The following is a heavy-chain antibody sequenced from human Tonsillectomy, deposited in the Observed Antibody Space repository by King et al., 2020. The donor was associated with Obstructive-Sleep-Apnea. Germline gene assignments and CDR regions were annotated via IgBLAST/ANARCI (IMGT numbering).Heavy chain of an antibody. V-gene: IGHV3-53*04. D-gene: IGHD4-17*01. CDR1: GFTVSSNY. CDR2: IYPGDST. CDR3: ARVNDFGDYLWRAFDI. Sequence: DVQLVESGGGLVQPGGSLRLSCAASGFTVSSNYMSWVRQAPGKGLEWVSVIYPGDSTYYADSVEGRFTVSRHNSKNTLYLQMNSLRTEDTAVYYCARVNDFGDYLWRAFDIWGQGTLVTVSS. J-gene: IGHJ3*02.